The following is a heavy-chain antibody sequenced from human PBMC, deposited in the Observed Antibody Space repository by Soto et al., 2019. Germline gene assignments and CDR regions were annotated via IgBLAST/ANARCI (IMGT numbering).Heavy chain of an antibody. CDR2: VSYDGSNK. D-gene: IGHD3-16*01. CDR3: ANSHAANYYYYGMDV. V-gene: IGHV3-30*18. CDR1: GFTFSSYG. J-gene: IGHJ6*02. Sequence: GGSLRLSCAASGFTFSSYGMHWVRQAPGKGLEWVAVVSYDGSNKYYADSVKGRFTISRDNSMNTLSLQMNSLRAEDTAVYYCANSHAANYYYYGMDVWGQGTTVTVSS.